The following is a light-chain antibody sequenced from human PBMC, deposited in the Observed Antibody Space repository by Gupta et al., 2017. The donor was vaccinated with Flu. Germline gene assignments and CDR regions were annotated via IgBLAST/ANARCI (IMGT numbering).Light chain of an antibody. J-gene: IGLJ3*02. CDR1: SSDVGGYNY. Sequence: QSALTQPASVSGSPGQSITISCTGTSSDVGGYNYVSWYQHHPGKAPKLMIYEVINRPSGVSIRFSGSKSGNTASLTISELQAEDEADYYCSSYTSSNSLEFGGGTKLTVL. CDR3: SSYTSSNSLE. CDR2: EVI. V-gene: IGLV2-14*01.